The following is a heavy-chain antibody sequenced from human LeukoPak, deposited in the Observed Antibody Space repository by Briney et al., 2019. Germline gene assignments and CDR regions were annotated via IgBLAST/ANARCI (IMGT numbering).Heavy chain of an antibody. CDR2: IYHSGST. V-gene: IGHV4-30-2*02. CDR3: AKSTESSGWYDS. J-gene: IGHJ5*01. D-gene: IGHD6-19*01. CDR1: GGSISSGGYY. Sequence: PSETLSLTCTVSGGSISSGGYYWSWIRQPPGKGLEWIGYIYHSGSTYYNPSLKSRVTISADTSKNQFSLKLSSVTAADTAIYYCAKSTESSGWYDSWGQGVLVTVSS.